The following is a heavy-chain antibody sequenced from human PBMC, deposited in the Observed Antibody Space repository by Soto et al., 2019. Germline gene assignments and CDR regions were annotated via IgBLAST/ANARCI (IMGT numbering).Heavy chain of an antibody. CDR3: ARGRRLRAYYYDSSGYYYFDY. Sequence: GESLKISCKASGYTFTSYDINWVRQATGQGLEWMGWMNPNSGNTGYAQKFQGRVTMTRNTSISTAYMELSSLRSEDTAVYYCARGRRLRAYYYDSSGYYYFDYWGQGTLVTVSS. CDR2: MNPNSGNT. J-gene: IGHJ4*02. V-gene: IGHV1-8*01. D-gene: IGHD3-22*01. CDR1: GYTFTSYD.